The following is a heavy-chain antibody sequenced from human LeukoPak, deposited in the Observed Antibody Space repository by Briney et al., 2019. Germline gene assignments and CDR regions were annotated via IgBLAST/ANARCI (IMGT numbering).Heavy chain of an antibody. D-gene: IGHD4-23*01. CDR2: INPNSGGT. CDR3: ARHPGKVTNDWYFDL. V-gene: IGHV1-2*02. CDR1: GYTFTGYY. Sequence: GASVKVSCTASGYTFTGYYMHWVRQAPRQGLEWMGWINPNSGGTNYAQKFQGRVTMTRDTSITTAYMELSRLSSDDTAVYYCARHPGKVTNDWYFDLWGRGTLVTVSS. J-gene: IGHJ2*01.